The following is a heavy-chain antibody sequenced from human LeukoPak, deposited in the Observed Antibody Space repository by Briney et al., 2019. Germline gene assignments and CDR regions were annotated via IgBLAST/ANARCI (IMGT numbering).Heavy chain of an antibody. Sequence: SGGSLRLSCAASGFTFSSYSMNWVRQAPGKGLEWVSSISSSSSYIYYADSVKGRFTISRDNAKNSLYLQMNSLRAEDTAVYYCARSGAVAGHFDYWGQGTLVTVSS. CDR2: ISSSSSYI. D-gene: IGHD6-19*01. CDR3: ARSGAVAGHFDY. V-gene: IGHV3-21*01. CDR1: GFTFSSYS. J-gene: IGHJ4*02.